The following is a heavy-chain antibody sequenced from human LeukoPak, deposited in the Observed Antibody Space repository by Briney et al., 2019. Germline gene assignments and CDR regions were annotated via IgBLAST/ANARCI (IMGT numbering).Heavy chain of an antibody. V-gene: IGHV3-33*08. CDR2: IWYDGSNK. Sequence: GGSLRLSCAASGFTFSSYSMHWVRQAPGKGLEWVAVIWYDGSNKYYADSVKGRFTISRDNSKNTLYLQMNSLRAEDTAVYYCARDEPPAAILGNWGQGTLVTVSS. D-gene: IGHD2-2*01. J-gene: IGHJ4*02. CDR1: GFTFSSYS. CDR3: ARDEPPAAILGN.